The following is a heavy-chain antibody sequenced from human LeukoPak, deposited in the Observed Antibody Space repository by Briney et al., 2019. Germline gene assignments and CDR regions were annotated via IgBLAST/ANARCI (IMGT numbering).Heavy chain of an antibody. CDR3: ARDSHSSGHDC. CDR1: GGSLSSYY. D-gene: IGHD6-19*01. J-gene: IGHJ4*02. V-gene: IGHV4-4*07. CDR2: IYTSGST. Sequence: SETLSLTCTVSGGSLSSYYWSWIRQPARKRLEWIGRIYTSGSTNYNSYLKSRVTMSGDTSKNQFSLKLTSVTAADTAVYYCARDSHSSGHDCWGQGTLVTVSS.